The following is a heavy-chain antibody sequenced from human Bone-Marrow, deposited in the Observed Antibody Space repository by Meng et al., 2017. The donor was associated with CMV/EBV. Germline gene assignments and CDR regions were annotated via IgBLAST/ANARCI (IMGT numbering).Heavy chain of an antibody. V-gene: IGHV4-59*01. Sequence: SETLSLTCTVSGGSISNYYWNWIRQPPGKGLEWIGYIYYSGSTNYNPSLKSRVTISVDTSKNQFSLKLSSVTAADTAVYYCARVGYSSTPGIDYWGQGTLVTVSS. D-gene: IGHD6-19*01. J-gene: IGHJ4*02. CDR3: ARVGYSSTPGIDY. CDR1: GGSISNYY. CDR2: IYYSGST.